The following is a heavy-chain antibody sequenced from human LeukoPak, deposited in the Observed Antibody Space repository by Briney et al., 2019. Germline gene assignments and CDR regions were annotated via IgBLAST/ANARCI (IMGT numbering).Heavy chain of an antibody. J-gene: IGHJ4*02. V-gene: IGHV1-69*13. CDR1: GGTFSSYA. D-gene: IGHD6-19*01. CDR2: IIPIFGTA. Sequence: WASVTVSCKASGGTFSSYASSWVRQAPGQGLEWMGGIIPIFGTANYAQKFQGRVTITADESTSTAYMELSSLRSEDTAVYYCARSSSSGWFFDYWGQGTLVTVSS. CDR3: ARSSSSGWFFDY.